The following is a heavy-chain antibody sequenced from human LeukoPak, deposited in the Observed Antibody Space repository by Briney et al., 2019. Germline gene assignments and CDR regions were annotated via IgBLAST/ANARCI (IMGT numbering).Heavy chain of an antibody. D-gene: IGHD5-12*01. Sequence: GGSLRLSCVVSGFSFGDHAVSWVRQAPGKGLEWVSAISGGSTSTYYADSVKGRLTISRDNSKNTLYLQMSSLRAEDTAVYYCAKAFSAYENWPPNWFDPWGQGTLVTVSS. CDR2: ISGGSTST. J-gene: IGHJ5*02. CDR1: GFSFGDHA. CDR3: AKAFSAYENWPPNWFDP. V-gene: IGHV3-23*01.